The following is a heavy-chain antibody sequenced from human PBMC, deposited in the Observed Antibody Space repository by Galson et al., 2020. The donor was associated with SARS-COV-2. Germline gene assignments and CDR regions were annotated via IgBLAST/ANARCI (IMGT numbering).Heavy chain of an antibody. Sequence: SETLSLTCTVPGGSISSYYWSWIRQPAGKGLEWIGRIYTSGTTNYNPSLKSRVTMSVDTSKNQLSLKLNSVTAADTAVYYCARVDVEPAGYYFDYWGQGTLVTVSS. CDR1: GGSISSYY. CDR3: ARVDVEPAGYYFDY. CDR2: IYTSGTT. D-gene: IGHD2-2*01. J-gene: IGHJ4*02. V-gene: IGHV4-4*07.